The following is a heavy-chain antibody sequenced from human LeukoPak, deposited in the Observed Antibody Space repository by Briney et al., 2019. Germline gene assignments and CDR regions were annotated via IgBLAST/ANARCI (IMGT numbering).Heavy chain of an antibody. J-gene: IGHJ1*01. V-gene: IGHV3-15*01. CDR2: IKTKTDGGTT. Sequence: GGSLRLSCAASGFTFSNAWMSWVRQAPGKGLEWVGRIKTKTDGGTTDYAAPLKGRFTISRDDSKNTLYLQMNSLKTEDTAVCYCTTDPLERLNFQYWGQGTLVTVSS. CDR1: GFTFSNAW. CDR3: TTDPLERLNFQY. D-gene: IGHD2-21*02.